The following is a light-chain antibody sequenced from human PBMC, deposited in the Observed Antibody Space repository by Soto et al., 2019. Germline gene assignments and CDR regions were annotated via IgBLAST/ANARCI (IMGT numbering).Light chain of an antibody. J-gene: IGKJ1*01. V-gene: IGKV3-20*01. CDR3: QQYGSSPPT. Sequence: EIVLTQSPGTLSLSPGERASLTCRASQSVSSEKLAWYQQKPGQAPRLLIFGASGRATGIPDRFSGSGAGTDFTLTISRLEPEDFAVYYCQQYGSSPPTFGQGTKVDIK. CDR2: GAS. CDR1: QSVSSEK.